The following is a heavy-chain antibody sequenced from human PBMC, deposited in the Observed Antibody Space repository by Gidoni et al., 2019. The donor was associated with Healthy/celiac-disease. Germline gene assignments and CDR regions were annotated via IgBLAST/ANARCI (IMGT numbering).Heavy chain of an antibody. V-gene: IGHV3-48*02. CDR2: ISSSSSTI. CDR1: GFTFGSYS. J-gene: IGHJ4*02. D-gene: IGHD3-3*01. Sequence: EVQLVESGGGLVQPGGSLRLSCAASGFTFGSYSRNWVRQAPGKGLEWVSYISSSSSTIYYADSVKGRFTISRDNAKNSLYLQMNSLRDEDTAVYYCARDRRGITIFGVVIRRYFDYWGQGTLVTVSS. CDR3: ARDRRGITIFGVVIRRYFDY.